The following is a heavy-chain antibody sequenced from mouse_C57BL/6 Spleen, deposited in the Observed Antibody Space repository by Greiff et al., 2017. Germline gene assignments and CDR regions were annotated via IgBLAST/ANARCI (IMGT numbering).Heavy chain of an antibody. CDR3: AGTGTWFAY. CDR2: ISYDGSN. Sequence: EVQLVESGPGLVKPSQSLSLTCSVTGYSITSGYYWNWIRQFPGNKLEWMGYISYDGSNNYNPSLKNRISITRDTSKNQCFLKLKSVTTEDTATYYCAGTGTWFAYWGQGTLVTVSA. D-gene: IGHD4-1*01. V-gene: IGHV3-6*01. CDR1: GYSITSGYY. J-gene: IGHJ3*01.